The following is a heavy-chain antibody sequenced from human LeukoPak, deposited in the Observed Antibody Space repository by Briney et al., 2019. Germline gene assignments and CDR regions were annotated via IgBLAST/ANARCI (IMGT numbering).Heavy chain of an antibody. J-gene: IGHJ4*02. CDR3: AEEVGNTYPTFDY. Sequence: GGSLRLSCAASGFTFSSYKMNWVRQAPGKGLEWVSSISGSGGSTYYADSVKGRFTISRDNPKNTLYLQMNSLRAEDTAVYYCAEEVGNTYPTFDYWGQGTLVTVSS. CDR1: GFTFSSYK. V-gene: IGHV3-23*01. CDR2: ISGSGGST. D-gene: IGHD1-26*01.